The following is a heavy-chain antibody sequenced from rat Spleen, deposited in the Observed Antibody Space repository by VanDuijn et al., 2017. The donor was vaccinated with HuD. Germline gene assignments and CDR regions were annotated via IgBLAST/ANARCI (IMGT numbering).Heavy chain of an antibody. V-gene: IGHV5-27*01. CDR1: GFTFSNYY. D-gene: IGHD1-11*01. J-gene: IGHJ3*01. Sequence: EVQLVESGGGLVQPGRSLKLSCAASGFTFSNYYMAWVRQAPTKGLVWVAYISAGGGSAYYRDSVKGRFTISRDNAKSTLYLQMDSLRSEDTATYYCTTSETWFAYWGQGTLVTVSS. CDR3: TTSETWFAY. CDR2: ISAGGGSA.